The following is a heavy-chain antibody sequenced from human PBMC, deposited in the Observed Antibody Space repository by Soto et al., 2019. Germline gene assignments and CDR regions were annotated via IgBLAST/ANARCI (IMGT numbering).Heavy chain of an antibody. CDR3: AREQDSGNVIKLLYCCGMDV. D-gene: IGHD5-12*01. J-gene: IGHJ6*02. CDR2: IIPIFGTA. CDR1: GGTFSSYA. V-gene: IGHV1-69*12. Sequence: QVQLVQSGAEVKKPGSSVKVSCKASGGTFSSYAISWVRQAPGQGLEWMGGIIPIFGTANYAQQFQGRVTITADESTSTADMERASLRSEYKAVYYCAREQDSGNVIKLLYCCGMDVWGQGTTVTVSS.